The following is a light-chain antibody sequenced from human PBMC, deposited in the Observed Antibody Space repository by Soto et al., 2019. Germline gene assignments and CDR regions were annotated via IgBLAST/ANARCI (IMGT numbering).Light chain of an antibody. V-gene: IGKV1-9*01. CDR2: AAS. CDR3: QQLENFPLT. CDR1: QGISSY. Sequence: LTQSPASLSASVGDRVTITCRASQGISSYLAWLQQKPGKAPILLIYAASTLQSGVPSRFSGSGSGTDFTLTISSLQPEDFATYYCQQLENFPLTFGQGTRLEIK. J-gene: IGKJ5*01.